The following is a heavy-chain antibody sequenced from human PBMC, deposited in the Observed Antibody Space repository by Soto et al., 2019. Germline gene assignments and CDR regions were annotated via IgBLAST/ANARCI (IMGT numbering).Heavy chain of an antibody. V-gene: IGHV3-30*18. CDR1: GFTFSNYG. Sequence: QVQLVESGGGVVQPGRSLRLSCAASGFTFSNYGMHWVRQAPGKGLEWVAIISYDGSIKYYADSVKGRFTVSRDNSKDTLDLQMNSLRDEDTAVYYCAKCHCYTTICFRDRDYYGLDVWGQGTTVTVSS. CDR3: AKCHCYTTICFRDRDYYGLDV. J-gene: IGHJ6*02. CDR2: ISYDGSIK. D-gene: IGHD2-2*01.